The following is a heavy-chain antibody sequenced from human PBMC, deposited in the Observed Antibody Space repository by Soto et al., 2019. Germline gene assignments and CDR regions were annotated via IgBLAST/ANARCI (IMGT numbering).Heavy chain of an antibody. J-gene: IGHJ4*02. CDR1: GGSIISYY. CDR3: ARSYDSSGEIDY. CDR2: IYYSGST. Sequence: SETLSLTCTVSGGSIISYYWSWIRQPPGKGLEWIGYIYYSGSTNYNPSLKSRVTISVDTSKNQFSLKLSSVTAADTAVYYCARSYDSSGEIDYWGQGTLVTAPQ. V-gene: IGHV4-59*01. D-gene: IGHD3-22*01.